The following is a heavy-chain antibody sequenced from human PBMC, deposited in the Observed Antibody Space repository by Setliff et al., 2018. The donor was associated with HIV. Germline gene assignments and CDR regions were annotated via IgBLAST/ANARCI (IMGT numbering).Heavy chain of an antibody. CDR2: ISISGTLI. J-gene: IGHJ4*02. D-gene: IGHD3-10*01. CDR1: GFTFDDYE. V-gene: IGHV3-48*03. Sequence: LRLSCVASGFTFDDYEMTWVRQAPGKGLEWVSSISISGTLIYYADSVKGRFTTTRANTKNSLYLQMNSLRAEDTAVYYCARDLDGRQLWSPFDYWGQGTRVTVSS. CDR3: ARDLDGRQLWSPFDY.